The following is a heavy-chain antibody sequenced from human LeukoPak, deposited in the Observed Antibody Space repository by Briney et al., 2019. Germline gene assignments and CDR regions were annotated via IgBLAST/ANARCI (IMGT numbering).Heavy chain of an antibody. CDR3: SRMLLPIYYYGMGV. D-gene: IGHD2-15*01. Sequence: SVKVSCKASGGTFTSYAISWVRQAPGQGLEWMGRIIPILGIANYAQKFHGRVTITPDTSTSTTYMELSSLRSEDTAVYYCSRMLLPIYYYGMGVWGQGTPVTVSS. CDR1: GGTFTSYA. V-gene: IGHV1-69*04. J-gene: IGHJ6*02. CDR2: IIPILGIA.